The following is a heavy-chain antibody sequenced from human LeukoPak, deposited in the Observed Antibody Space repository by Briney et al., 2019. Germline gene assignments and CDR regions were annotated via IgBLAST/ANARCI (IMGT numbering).Heavy chain of an antibody. Sequence: GGSLRLSCAASGFPFSSYWMSWVRQPLGKGLEWVANIKQDGSEKYHVDSVKGRFTISRDNAKNSLYLQMNSLRAEDTAVYDCARGCVERDYYDSSGYPYWGRGTLVTVSS. D-gene: IGHD3-22*01. CDR2: IKQDGSEK. CDR1: GFPFSSYW. V-gene: IGHV3-7*01. CDR3: ARGCVERDYYDSSGYPY. J-gene: IGHJ4*02.